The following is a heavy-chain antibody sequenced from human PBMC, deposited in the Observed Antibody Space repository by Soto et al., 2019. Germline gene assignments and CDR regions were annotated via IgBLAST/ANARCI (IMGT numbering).Heavy chain of an antibody. V-gene: IGHV3-30-3*01. Sequence: VGSLRLSCAASGFTFSSYAMHWVRQAPGKGLEWVAVISYDGSNKYYADSVKGRFTISRDNSKNTLYLQMNSLRAEDTAVYYCARDRYYDSSGIGYWGQGTLVTVSS. CDR1: GFTFSSYA. J-gene: IGHJ4*02. CDR3: ARDRYYDSSGIGY. CDR2: ISYDGSNK. D-gene: IGHD3-22*01.